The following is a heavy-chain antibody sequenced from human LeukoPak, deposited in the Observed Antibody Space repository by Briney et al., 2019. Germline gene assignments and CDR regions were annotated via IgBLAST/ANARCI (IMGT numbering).Heavy chain of an antibody. CDR2: IHTSGTP. CDR1: GGSISSYY. D-gene: IGHD3-22*01. CDR3: ARQKMYYYDSSGYYHFDY. V-gene: IGHV4-4*07. Sequence: SETLSLTCSVSGGSISSYYWSWIRQPAGKGLEWIGRIHTSGTPNYNPSLKSRVTMSVDTSKNQFSLKVSSVTAADTAVYYCARQKMYYYDSSGYYHFDYWGQGTLVTVSS. J-gene: IGHJ4*02.